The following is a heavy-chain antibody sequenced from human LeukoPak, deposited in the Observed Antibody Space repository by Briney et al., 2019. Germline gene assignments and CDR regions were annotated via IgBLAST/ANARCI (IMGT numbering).Heavy chain of an antibody. D-gene: IGHD3-10*01. CDR2: IYYSGST. J-gene: IGHJ4*02. V-gene: IGHV4-59*08. Sequence: SETLSLTCTVSGGSISSYYWSWIRQPPGKGLEWIGYIYYSGSTNYNPSLKSRVTISVDTSKNQFSLKLSSVTAADTAVYYCASSDGSGSCLYFDYWGQGTLVTVSS. CDR3: ASSDGSGSCLYFDY. CDR1: GGSISSYY.